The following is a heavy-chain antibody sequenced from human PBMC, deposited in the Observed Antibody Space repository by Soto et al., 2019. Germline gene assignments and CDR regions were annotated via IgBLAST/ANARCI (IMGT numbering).Heavy chain of an antibody. D-gene: IGHD3-10*01. J-gene: IGHJ5*02. CDR2: IATYNSNG. Sequence: HLVQSGPEVKKPGASITVSCKTSGDTFTNFGLSWVRQAPGQGLEWMGWIATYNSNGNYAQKFPGRLTLTTDTSTSTAYMELKSLRYDDTAVYYCATVIRGVVNWFDPWGQGTLVTVSS. CDR3: ATVIRGVVNWFDP. CDR1: GDTFTNFG. V-gene: IGHV1-18*01.